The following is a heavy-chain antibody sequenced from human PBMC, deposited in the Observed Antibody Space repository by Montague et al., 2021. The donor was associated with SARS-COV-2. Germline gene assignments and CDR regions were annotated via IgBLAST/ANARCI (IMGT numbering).Heavy chain of an antibody. D-gene: IGHD3-10*01. J-gene: IGHJ4*02. CDR3: ARQPRNYYDSGSYWGRGDY. CDR1: GGSISSGTYY. CDR2: MYYSGXT. Sequence: SETLSLTCTVSGGSISSGTYYWGWIRQPPGKGLEWIGSMYYSGXTXYXXXXKXRVTISVDTSKKQFSLKLSSVTAADTAVYYCARQPRNYYDSGSYWGRGDYWGQGTLVTVSS. V-gene: IGHV4-39*01.